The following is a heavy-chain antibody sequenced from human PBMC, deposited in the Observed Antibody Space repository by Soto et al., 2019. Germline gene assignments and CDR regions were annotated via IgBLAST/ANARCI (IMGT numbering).Heavy chain of an antibody. Sequence: LSETLSLTCTVSGGSISSGGYYWSWIRQHPGKGLEWIGYIYYSGSTYYNPSLKSRVTISVDTSKNQFSLKLSSVTAADTAVYYCARIETGILSHWGQGTLVTVSS. D-gene: IGHD3-9*01. V-gene: IGHV4-31*03. CDR2: IYYSGST. CDR1: GGSISSGGYY. CDR3: ARIETGILSH. J-gene: IGHJ4*02.